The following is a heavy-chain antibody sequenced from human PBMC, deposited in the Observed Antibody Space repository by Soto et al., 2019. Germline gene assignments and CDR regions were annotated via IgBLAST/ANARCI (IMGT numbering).Heavy chain of an antibody. CDR3: VRGVLS. D-gene: IGHD3-10*01. Sequence: QVQLQESGPGLVKASQTLSLTCNVSGGSISSGGYYWTWIRQHPGKGLEWIGNIHHSGSTFYNPSLKTRVSISVDTSKTHSSLKLSSLTAADTAVYFCVRGVLSWGQGTLVTVSS. CDR1: GGSISSGGYY. J-gene: IGHJ1*01. V-gene: IGHV4-31*03. CDR2: IHHSGST.